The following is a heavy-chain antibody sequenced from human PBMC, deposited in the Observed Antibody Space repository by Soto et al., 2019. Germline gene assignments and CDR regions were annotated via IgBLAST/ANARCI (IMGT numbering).Heavy chain of an antibody. CDR1: GGSISSYY. CDR3: ARDAPLWFGELSQ. J-gene: IGHJ4*02. D-gene: IGHD3-10*01. CDR2: IYYSGST. V-gene: IGHV4-59*01. Sequence: SETLSLTCTVSGGSISSYYWSWIRQPPGKGLEWIGYIYYSGSTNYNPPLKSRVTISVDTSKNQFSLKLSSVTAADTAVYYCARDAPLWFGELSQWGQGTLVTVSS.